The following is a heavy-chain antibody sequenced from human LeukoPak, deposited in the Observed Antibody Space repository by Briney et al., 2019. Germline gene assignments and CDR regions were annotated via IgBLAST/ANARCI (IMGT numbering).Heavy chain of an antibody. D-gene: IGHD5-18*01. CDR2: IYPGDSDS. J-gene: IGHJ6*02. CDR1: GYSFTNYW. V-gene: IGHV5-51*01. Sequence: GESLKISCKGSGYSFTNYWIGWVRQMPGRGLEWMGLIYPGDSDSGYSPSFQGQVTISADKSISTAYLQWSSLKASDTAIYYCARVKGYSYGNYFYGMDVWGQGTTVTVSS. CDR3: ARVKGYSYGNYFYGMDV.